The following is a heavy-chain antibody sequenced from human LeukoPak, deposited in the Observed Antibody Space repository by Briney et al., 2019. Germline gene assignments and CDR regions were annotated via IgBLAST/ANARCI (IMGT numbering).Heavy chain of an antibody. CDR2: IYHSGST. CDR1: GDSISSRNW. V-gene: IGHV4-4*02. Sequence: SGTLSLTCAVSGDSISSRNWWSWVRQPPGKGLEWIGQIYHSGSTNYNPSLKSRVTISLDKSKNQFSLELTSVTAADTAVYYCARSFRYSGYDYYFDPWGQGTLVTVSS. CDR3: ARSFRYSGYDYYFDP. J-gene: IGHJ5*02. D-gene: IGHD5-12*01.